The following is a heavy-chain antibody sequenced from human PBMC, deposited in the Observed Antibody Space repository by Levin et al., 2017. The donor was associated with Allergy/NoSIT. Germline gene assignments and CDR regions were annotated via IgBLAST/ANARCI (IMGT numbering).Heavy chain of an antibody. CDR1: GFTFSSYG. CDR2: ISYDGSNK. D-gene: IGHD3-3*01. V-gene: IGHV3-30*18. CDR3: AKDSVSYYDFWSGYYGVGCYFDY. J-gene: IGHJ4*02. Sequence: LSLTCAASGFTFSSYGMHWVRQAPGKGLEWVAVISYDGSNKYYADSVKGRFTISRDNSKNTLYLQMNSLRAEDTAVYYCAKDSVSYYDFWSGYYGVGCYFDYWGQGTLVTVSS.